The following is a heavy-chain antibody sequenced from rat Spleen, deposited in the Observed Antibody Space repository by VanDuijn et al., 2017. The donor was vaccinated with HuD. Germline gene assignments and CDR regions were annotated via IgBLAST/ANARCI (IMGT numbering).Heavy chain of an antibody. Sequence: EVQLVESGGGLVQPGRSMKLSCAASGLSFSNYDMAWVRQAPGKGLEWVASITNAAGKVYYPDSVKGRFTISRDTAQNILYLQMNSPRSEDTATYYCARPTTGIPFNYWGQGVMVTVSS. CDR1: GLSFSNYD. V-gene: IGHV5-25*01. J-gene: IGHJ2*01. D-gene: IGHD1-9*01. CDR2: ITNAAGKV. CDR3: ARPTTGIPFNY.